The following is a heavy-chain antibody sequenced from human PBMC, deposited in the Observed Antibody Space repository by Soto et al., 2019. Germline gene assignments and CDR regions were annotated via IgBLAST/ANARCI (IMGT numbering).Heavy chain of an antibody. Sequence: QVQLVESGGGVVQPGRSLRLSCAASGFTFRSYAMHWVRQAPGMGLECVAVIAYDGSNKFYRDYVRGRFTISRDNSENTLYLQINSLRYEDTAVYYCARGDREDIAVVIGVRPGEYGVDVWGQGTTVTVSS. J-gene: IGHJ6*02. CDR3: ARGDREDIAVVIGVRPGEYGVDV. V-gene: IGHV3-30-3*01. CDR1: GFTFRSYA. D-gene: IGHD2-15*01. CDR2: IAYDGSNK.